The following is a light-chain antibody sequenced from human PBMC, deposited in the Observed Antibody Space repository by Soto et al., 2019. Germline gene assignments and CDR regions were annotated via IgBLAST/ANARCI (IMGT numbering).Light chain of an antibody. Sequence: PGARDTLSCRASQSVSRHLAWYQQKPGQAPRLLILDASDRATGIPARFSGSGSGTNFTLTISSLEPEDFAVYYCQQRSNWPPVTFGGGTKVDI. CDR1: QSVSRH. J-gene: IGKJ4*01. CDR2: DAS. V-gene: IGKV3-11*01. CDR3: QQRSNWPPVT.